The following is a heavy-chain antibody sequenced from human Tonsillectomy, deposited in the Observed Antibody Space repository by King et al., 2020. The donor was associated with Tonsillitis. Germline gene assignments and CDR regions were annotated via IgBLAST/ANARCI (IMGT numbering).Heavy chain of an antibody. CDR1: GFTFSSHA. CDR2: LSCSGGRT. CDR3: AKGFFDY. Sequence: VQLVESGGGLVPPGGSLGLSWAASGFTFSSHAMSWFRQAPGKVREWASALSCSGGRTYYADSVKGRFTISRDNSKNTLYLQMNSLRAEDTAVYYCAKGFFDYWGQGTLVTVSS. V-gene: IGHV3-23*04. J-gene: IGHJ4*02.